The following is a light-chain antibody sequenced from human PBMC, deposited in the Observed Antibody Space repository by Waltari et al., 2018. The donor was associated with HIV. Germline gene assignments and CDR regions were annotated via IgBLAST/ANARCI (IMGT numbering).Light chain of an antibody. J-gene: IGLJ2*01. CDR3: SSYAGSNNYVV. CDR1: SSDVGRYNI. CDR2: EVT. Sequence: QSALTQPPSASGSPGHPVTIPRTGTSSDVGRYNIVPLYQQYPGKAPKRMIYEVTQRPSGVPDRFSGSKSGNTAALTVSGLQAEDEADYYCSSYAGSNNYVVFGGGTRLTVL. V-gene: IGLV2-8*01.